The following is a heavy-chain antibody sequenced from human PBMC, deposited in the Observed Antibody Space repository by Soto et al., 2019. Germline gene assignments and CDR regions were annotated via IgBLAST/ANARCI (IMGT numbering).Heavy chain of an antibody. J-gene: IGHJ5*02. CDR2: INHSGST. Sequence: SETLSLTFAVYRGSFSGYYWSWIRQPPGKGLEWIGEINHSGSTNYNPSLKSRVTISVDTSKNQFSLKLSSVTAADTAVYYCAMTRGVVAFDPWGQGTLVTVSS. CDR3: AMTRGVVAFDP. V-gene: IGHV4-34*01. CDR1: RGSFSGYY. D-gene: IGHD3-3*01.